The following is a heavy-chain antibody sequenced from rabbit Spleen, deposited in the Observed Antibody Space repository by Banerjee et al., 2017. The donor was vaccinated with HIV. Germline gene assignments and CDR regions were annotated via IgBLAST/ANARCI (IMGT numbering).Heavy chain of an antibody. CDR2: IYSGLENT. CDR1: GVSFSVSSY. CDR3: ARDTSSSFSSYGMDL. J-gene: IGHJ6*01. V-gene: IGHV1S40*01. D-gene: IGHD1-1*01. Sequence: QSLEESGGDLVKPGASLTLTCKASGVSFSVSSYMCWVRQAPGKGLEWIGCIYSGLENTYYANWVNGRFTISKSSSTTVTLQMTSLTAADTATYFCARDTSSSFSSYGMDLWGPGTLVTVS.